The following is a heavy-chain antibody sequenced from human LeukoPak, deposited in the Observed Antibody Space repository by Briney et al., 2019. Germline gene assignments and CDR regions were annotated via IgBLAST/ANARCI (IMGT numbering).Heavy chain of an antibody. D-gene: IGHD5-12*01. CDR2: ISTTSDYI. CDR1: GFSFSNSD. J-gene: IGHJ4*02. Sequence: PGRSLRLSCVGSGFSFSNSDMNWVRQAPGKGLEWVSSISTTSDYIYHADSVKGRFTTSRDNAKNSLYLQMNSLRAEDTAVYYCARGGYDSSYFDYWGQGTLVTVSS. CDR3: ARGGYDSSYFDY. V-gene: IGHV3-21*01.